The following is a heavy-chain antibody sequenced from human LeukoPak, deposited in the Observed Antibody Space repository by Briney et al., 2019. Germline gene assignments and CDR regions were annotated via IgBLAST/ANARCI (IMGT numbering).Heavy chain of an antibody. CDR1: GFTFSSYA. V-gene: IGHV3-33*08. D-gene: IGHD3-16*01. J-gene: IGHJ4*02. Sequence: GGSLRLSCAASGFTFSSYAMHWVRQAPGKGLEWVAVIWYDGSNKYYADSVKGRFTISRDNSKNTLYLQMNSLRAEDTAVYYCARDFGGGWYYFDYWGQGTLVTVSS. CDR2: IWYDGSNK. CDR3: ARDFGGGWYYFDY.